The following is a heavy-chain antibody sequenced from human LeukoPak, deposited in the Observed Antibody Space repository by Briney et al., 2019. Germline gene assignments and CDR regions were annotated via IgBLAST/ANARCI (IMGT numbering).Heavy chain of an antibody. Sequence: GGSLRLSCTASGFTFGDYAMSWVRQAPGKGLEWVGFIRSKAYGGTTEYAASVKGRFTTSRDDSKSIAYLQMNSLKTEDTAVYYCTLYCSGGSCYSGYYYGMDVWGQGTTVTVSS. CDR3: TLYCSGGSCYSGYYYGMDV. CDR1: GFTFGDYA. J-gene: IGHJ6*02. D-gene: IGHD2-15*01. CDR2: IRSKAYGGTT. V-gene: IGHV3-49*04.